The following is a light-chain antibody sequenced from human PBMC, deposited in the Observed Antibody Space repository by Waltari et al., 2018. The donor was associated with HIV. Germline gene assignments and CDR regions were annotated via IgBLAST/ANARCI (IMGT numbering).Light chain of an antibody. CDR2: DNN. Sequence: QSVLTQPPSVSAAPGKKVTISCSGSSSNIGNNRVSWYQQLPGTAPKVIIYDNNKRPSGVPDRFSGSYSGTSATLGITGLQTGDEAAYYCGTWDNRLSAVVFGGGTKLTVL. CDR3: GTWDNRLSAVV. J-gene: IGLJ2*01. CDR1: SSNIGNNR. V-gene: IGLV1-51*01.